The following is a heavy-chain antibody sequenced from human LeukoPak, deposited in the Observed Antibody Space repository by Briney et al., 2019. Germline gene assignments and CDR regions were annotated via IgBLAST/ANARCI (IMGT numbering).Heavy chain of an antibody. CDR2: ISAYNGNT. Sequence: ASVKVSCKASGYTFTSYGISWVRQAPGQGLEWMGWISAYNGNTNYAQKLQGRVTMTTDTSTSTAYMGLRSLRSDDTAVYYCARDVPYYYGSGSYFYGMDVRGQGTTVTVSS. V-gene: IGHV1-18*01. CDR1: GYTFTSYG. J-gene: IGHJ6*02. CDR3: ARDVPYYYGSGSYFYGMDV. D-gene: IGHD3-10*01.